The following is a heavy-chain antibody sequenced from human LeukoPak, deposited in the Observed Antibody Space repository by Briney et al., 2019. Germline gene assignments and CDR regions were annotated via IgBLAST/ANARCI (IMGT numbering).Heavy chain of an antibody. CDR1: GGSISSNDYY. D-gene: IGHD1-1*01. V-gene: IGHV4-39*01. CDR2: IYYSGST. Sequence: SETLSLTCTVSGGSISSNDYYWGWIRQPPGKGLEWIGNIYYSGSTYYNPSLKSRVTISVDTSKNQFSLKLSSVTAADTAVYYCARVRTGGFDPWGQGTLVTVSS. CDR3: ARVRTGGFDP. J-gene: IGHJ5*02.